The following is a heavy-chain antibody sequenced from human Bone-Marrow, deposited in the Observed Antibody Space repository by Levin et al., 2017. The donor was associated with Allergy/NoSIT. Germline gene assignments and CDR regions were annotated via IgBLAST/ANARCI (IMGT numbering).Heavy chain of an antibody. J-gene: IGHJ4*02. D-gene: IGHD6-19*01. Sequence: GESLKISCKVSGYTLTELSMHWVRQAPGKGLEWMGGFDPEDGETIYAQKFQGRVTMTEDTSTDTAYMELSSLRSEDTAVYYCATHPYSSGWYGFDYWGQGTLVTVSS. CDR1: GYTLTELS. CDR2: FDPEDGET. V-gene: IGHV1-24*01. CDR3: ATHPYSSGWYGFDY.